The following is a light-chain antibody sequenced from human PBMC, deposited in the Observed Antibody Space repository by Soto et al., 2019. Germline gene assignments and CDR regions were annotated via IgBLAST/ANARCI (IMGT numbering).Light chain of an antibody. Sequence: DIQMTQSPSSVSASVGDRVTITCRASQAIDSWLAWYQQKPGEAPKLLIFTGSLLHSGVPPRFSGSGSGTDFTLTISSLQPEDFATYYCQQSLRFHPTFGQGTKGDIK. CDR3: QQSLRFHPT. CDR1: QAIDSW. J-gene: IGKJ1*01. CDR2: TGS. V-gene: IGKV1-12*01.